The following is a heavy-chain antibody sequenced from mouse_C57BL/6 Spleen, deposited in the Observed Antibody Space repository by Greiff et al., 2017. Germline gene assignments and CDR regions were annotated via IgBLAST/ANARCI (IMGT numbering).Heavy chain of an antibody. CDR1: GYSITSGYY. J-gene: IGHJ3*01. Sequence: EVKLQESGPGLVKPSQSLSLTCSVTGYSITSGYYWNWIRQFPGNKLEWMGYISYDGSNNYNPSLKNRISITRDTSKNQFFLKLNSVTTEDTATYYCVCFTGTPWFAYWGQGTLVTVSA. CDR2: ISYDGSN. CDR3: VCFTGTPWFAY. D-gene: IGHD4-1*01. V-gene: IGHV3-6*01.